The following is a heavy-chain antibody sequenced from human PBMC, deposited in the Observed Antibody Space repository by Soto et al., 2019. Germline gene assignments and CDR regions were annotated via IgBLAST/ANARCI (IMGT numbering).Heavy chain of an antibody. J-gene: IGHJ4*02. V-gene: IGHV4-39*01. CDR2: IYYSGST. Sequence: PENLSLTCTHSSGSFSSYYWSFVRHSPGKGLYFNGSIYYSGSTYYNPSLKSRVTISIDTSKNQFSLKLSSVTAADTTVYYCARHPAPQYYYDTSGYANEFDYWGPGTLVTVSS. CDR3: ARHPAPQYYYDTSGYANEFDY. D-gene: IGHD3-22*01. CDR1: SGSFSSYY.